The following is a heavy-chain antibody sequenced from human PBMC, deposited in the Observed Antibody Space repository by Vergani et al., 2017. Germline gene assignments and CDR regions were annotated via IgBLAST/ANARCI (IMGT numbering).Heavy chain of an antibody. J-gene: IGHJ4*02. CDR1: GYSFTSYW. CDR2: INPIDSKI. Sequence: EVQLVPSGAEVKKPGESMKISCKGSGYSFTSYWIGWVRQMPGKGLQWMGNINPIDSKIAYSPSFQGQAIMSLDKSITTAYLQWRSLKASDTAIYYCTRHXPCGDGACLHFDHWGQGTQVTVSS. CDR3: TRHXPCGDGACLHFDH. D-gene: IGHD2-21*01. V-gene: IGHV5-51*01.